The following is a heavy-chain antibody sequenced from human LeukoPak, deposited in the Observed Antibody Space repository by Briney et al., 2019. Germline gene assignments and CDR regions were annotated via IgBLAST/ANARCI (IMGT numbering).Heavy chain of an antibody. Sequence: RPSETLSLTCTVSGGSISTYYWGWIRQPPGKELELIGYIFYNGNTNYNPFLNSRVTISVDTSKNQFSLKLRSVTAADTAVYYCARSSRGYSYNYWGQGTLVTVSS. D-gene: IGHD5-18*01. CDR2: IFYNGNT. CDR3: ARSSRGYSYNY. J-gene: IGHJ4*02. V-gene: IGHV4-59*01. CDR1: GGSISTYY.